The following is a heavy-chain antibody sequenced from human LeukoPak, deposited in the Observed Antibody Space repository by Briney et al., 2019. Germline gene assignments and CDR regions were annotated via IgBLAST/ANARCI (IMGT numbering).Heavy chain of an antibody. D-gene: IGHD5-18*01. CDR3: ARADTAMVKSAFDI. CDR1: GYTFTGYY. Sequence: ASVKVSCKASGYTFTGYYMHWVRRAPGQGLEWMGWINPNSGGTNYAQKFQGWVTMTRDTSISIAYMELSRLRSDDTAVYYCARADTAMVKSAFDIWGQGTMVTVSS. J-gene: IGHJ3*02. V-gene: IGHV1-2*04. CDR2: INPNSGGT.